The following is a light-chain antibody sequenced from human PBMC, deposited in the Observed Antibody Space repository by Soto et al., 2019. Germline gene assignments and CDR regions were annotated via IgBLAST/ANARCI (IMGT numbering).Light chain of an antibody. CDR1: SSSIGAGYD. J-gene: IGLJ3*02. CDR3: QSYDSSLSGWRV. V-gene: IGLV1-40*01. Sequence: QSVLTQPPSVSGAPGQRVTISCTGSSSSIGAGYDVHWYQQVPGTAPKLLIYGNTNRPSGVPDRFSGSKSGTSASLAITGLQAEDEADYYCQSYDSSLSGWRVFGGGTKLTVL. CDR2: GNT.